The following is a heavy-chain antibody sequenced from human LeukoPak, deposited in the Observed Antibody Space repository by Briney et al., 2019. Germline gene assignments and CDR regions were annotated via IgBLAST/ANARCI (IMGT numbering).Heavy chain of an antibody. V-gene: IGHV3-11*04. CDR3: ARDLEGYCSGGSCSFYMDV. Sequence: GGSLRLSCAASGFTFSDYYMSWIRQAPGKGLEWVSYISSSGSTIYYADSVKGRFIISRDNAKNSLYLQMNSLRAEDTAVYYCARDLEGYCSGGSCSFYMDVWGKGTTVTVSS. CDR2: ISSSGSTI. CDR1: GFTFSDYY. J-gene: IGHJ6*03. D-gene: IGHD2-15*01.